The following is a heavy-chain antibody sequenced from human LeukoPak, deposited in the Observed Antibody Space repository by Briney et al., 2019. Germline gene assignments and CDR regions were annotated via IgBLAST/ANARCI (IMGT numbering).Heavy chain of an antibody. J-gene: IGHJ2*01. CDR3: ARVVVVTATHWYFDL. CDR2: MYPGDSDT. CDR1: GYTFTSYW. Sequence: GESLQISCKGSGYTFTSYWIGWVRQVPGKGLEWMGTMYPGDSDTRYSPSLQGQVTISADKSISTAYLQWSSLKASDTAIYFCARVVVVTATHWYFDLWGRGSLVTVFS. D-gene: IGHD2-21*02. V-gene: IGHV5-51*01.